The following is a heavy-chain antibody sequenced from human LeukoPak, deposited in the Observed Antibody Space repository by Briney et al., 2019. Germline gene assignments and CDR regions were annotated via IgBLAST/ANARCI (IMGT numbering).Heavy chain of an antibody. D-gene: IGHD3-10*01. CDR3: ARDQAYGSGSYLSGVFDY. CDR1: GSTFSSYW. J-gene: IGHJ4*02. V-gene: IGHV3-7*01. Sequence: GGSLRLSCAASGSTFSSYWMSWVRQAPGKGLEWVANIKQDGSEKYYVDSVKGRFTISRDNAKNSLYLQMNSLRAEDTAVYYCARDQAYGSGSYLSGVFDYWGQGTLVTVSS. CDR2: IKQDGSEK.